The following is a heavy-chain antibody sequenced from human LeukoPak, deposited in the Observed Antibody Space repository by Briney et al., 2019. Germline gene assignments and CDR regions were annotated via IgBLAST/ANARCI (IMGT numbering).Heavy chain of an antibody. CDR1: GFTFSSYSM. D-gene: IGHD2-2*01. Sequence: GSLRLSCAASGFTFSSYSMNWVRQAPGKGLEWIGEIYHSGSTNYSPSLKSRVTISVDKPKNQFSLKLSSVTAADTVVYYCARGGIVVGSRHAFDIWGQGTMVTVSS. V-gene: IGHV4-4*02. CDR3: ARGGIVVGSRHAFDI. CDR2: IYHSGST. J-gene: IGHJ3*02.